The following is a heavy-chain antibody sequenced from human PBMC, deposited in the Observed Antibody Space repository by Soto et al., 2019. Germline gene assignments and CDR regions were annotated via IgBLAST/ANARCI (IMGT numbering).Heavy chain of an antibody. Sequence: GGSLGLSCAASGFTFSSYGMHWVRQAPGKGLEWVAVISYDGSNKYYADSVKGRFTISRDNSKNTLYLQMNSLRAEDTAVYYCAKDLGAEAAAYNWFDPWGQGTLVTVSS. CDR2: ISYDGSNK. D-gene: IGHD6-25*01. V-gene: IGHV3-30*18. J-gene: IGHJ5*02. CDR1: GFTFSSYG. CDR3: AKDLGAEAAAYNWFDP.